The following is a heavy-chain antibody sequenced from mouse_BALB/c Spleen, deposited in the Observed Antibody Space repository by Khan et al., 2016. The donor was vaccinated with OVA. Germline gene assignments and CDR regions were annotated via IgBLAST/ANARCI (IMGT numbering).Heavy chain of an antibody. J-gene: IGHJ4*01. V-gene: IGHV5-15*02. CDR2: ISNFAYSI. CDR3: ARSWAMDY. CDR1: GFTFSDYG. Sequence: EVELVESGGGLVQPGGSRKLSCAASGFTFSDYGMAWVRQAPGKGPEWVAFISNFAYSIYYADTVTGRFTISRENAKNTLYIEMSSLRSEDTAVYYCARSWAMDYWGQGTSVTVSS.